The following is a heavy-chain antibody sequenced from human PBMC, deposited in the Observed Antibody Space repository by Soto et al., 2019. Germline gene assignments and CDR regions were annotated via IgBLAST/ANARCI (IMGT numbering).Heavy chain of an antibody. D-gene: IGHD5-12*01. CDR2: ISSSGSTI. CDR3: ARDFGYSGYDPTFDY. J-gene: IGHJ4*02. V-gene: IGHV3-48*01. CDR1: GFTFSSYS. Sequence: GGSLRLSCAASGFTFSSYSMNWVRQAPGKGLEWVSYISSSGSTIYYADSVKGRFTISRDNAKNSLYLQMNSLRAEDTAVYYCARDFGYSGYDPTFDYWGQGTLVTVSS.